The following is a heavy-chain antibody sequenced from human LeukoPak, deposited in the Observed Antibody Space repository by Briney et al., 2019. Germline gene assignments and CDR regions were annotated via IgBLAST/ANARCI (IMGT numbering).Heavy chain of an antibody. J-gene: IGHJ5*02. CDR2: IYYSGST. CDR1: GGSISSSSYY. Sequence: PSETLSLTCTVSGGSISSSSYYWGWIRQPPGKGLEWIGSIYYSGSTYYNPSLKSRVTISVDTSKNQFSLKLSSVTAADTAVYYCARDRTQANWFDPWGQGTLVTVSS. CDR3: ARDRTQANWFDP. D-gene: IGHD1-1*01. V-gene: IGHV4-39*07.